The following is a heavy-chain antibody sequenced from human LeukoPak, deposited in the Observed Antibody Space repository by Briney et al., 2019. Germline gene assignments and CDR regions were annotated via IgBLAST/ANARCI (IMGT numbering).Heavy chain of an antibody. J-gene: IGHJ4*02. D-gene: IGHD3-22*01. CDR3: AKDSGRDYYDSSGYYYPFDY. CDR2: ISGSGGST. Sequence: GGSLGLSCTASGFTFSTYAMSWVSHAAGKGLEWVSAISGSGGSTCYADSVKGRFTISRDNSKNTLYLQMNSLRAEDTAVYYCAKDSGRDYYDSSGYYYPFDYWGQGTLVTVSS. V-gene: IGHV3-23*01. CDR1: GFTFSTYA.